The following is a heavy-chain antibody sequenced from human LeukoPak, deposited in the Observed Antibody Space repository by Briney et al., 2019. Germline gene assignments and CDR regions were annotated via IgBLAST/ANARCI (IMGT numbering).Heavy chain of an antibody. Sequence: SVKVSCKASGGTFSSYAISWVRRAPGQGLEWMGGIIPIFGTANYAQKFQGRVTITTDESTSTAYMELSSLRSEDTAVYYCARGVTVVVNTPYYYYMDVWGKGTTVTVSS. J-gene: IGHJ6*03. D-gene: IGHD3-22*01. V-gene: IGHV1-69*05. CDR3: ARGVTVVVNTPYYYYMDV. CDR1: GGTFSSYA. CDR2: IIPIFGTA.